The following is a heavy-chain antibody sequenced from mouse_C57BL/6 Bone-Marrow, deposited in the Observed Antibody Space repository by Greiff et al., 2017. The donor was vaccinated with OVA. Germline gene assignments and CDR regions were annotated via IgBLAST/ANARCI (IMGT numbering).Heavy chain of an antibody. Sequence: EVKVVESGGGLVQPGGSLSLSCAASGFTFTDYYMSWVRQPPGKALEWLGFIRNKANGYTTEYSASVKGRFTISRDNSQSILYLQMNALRAEDSATYYCARSSFITTVVGYFDVWGTGTTVTVSS. CDR1: GFTFTDYY. CDR3: ARSSFITTVVGYFDV. J-gene: IGHJ1*03. CDR2: IRNKANGYTT. D-gene: IGHD1-1*01. V-gene: IGHV7-3*01.